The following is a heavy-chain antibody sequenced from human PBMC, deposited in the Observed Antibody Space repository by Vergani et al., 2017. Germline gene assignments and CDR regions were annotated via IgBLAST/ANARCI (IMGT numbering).Heavy chain of an antibody. D-gene: IGHD3-10*01. V-gene: IGHV3-9*01. J-gene: IGHJ6*02. CDR2: ISWNSGSI. Sequence: EVQLVESGGGLVQPGRSLRLSCAASGFTFDDYAMHWVRQAPGKGLEWVSGISWNSGSIGYADSVKGRFTISRDNSKNTLYLQMNSLRAEDTAVYYCARVYYYGSGTYYSPHYYYYGMDVWGQGTTVTVSS. CDR1: GFTFDDYA. CDR3: ARVYYYGSGTYYSPHYYYYGMDV.